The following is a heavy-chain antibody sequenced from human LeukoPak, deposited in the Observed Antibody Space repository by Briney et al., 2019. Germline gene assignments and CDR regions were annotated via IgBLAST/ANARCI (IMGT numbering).Heavy chain of an antibody. Sequence: PGGSLRLSRAASGFTVSSSYMSWVRQAPGKGLEWVSVIYSGGSTYYADSVKGRFTISRDNSKNTLSLQVNSLRAEDTAVYYCARVMQLWLTDYYSYYMDVWGKGTTVTVSS. J-gene: IGHJ6*03. CDR2: IYSGGST. V-gene: IGHV3-53*01. CDR3: ARVMQLWLTDYYSYYMDV. D-gene: IGHD5-18*01. CDR1: GFTVSSSY.